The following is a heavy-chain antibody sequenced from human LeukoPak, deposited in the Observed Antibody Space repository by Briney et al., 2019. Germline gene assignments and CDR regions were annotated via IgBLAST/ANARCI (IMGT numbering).Heavy chain of an antibody. CDR3: ARDSLGGMAGGGNDY. D-gene: IGHD3-16*01. V-gene: IGHV4-39*02. CDR2: IYYSGST. CDR1: GGSISSSSYY. J-gene: IGHJ4*02. Sequence: SETLSLTCTVSGGSISSSSYYWGWIRQPPGKGLEWIGSIYYSGSTYYNPSLKSRVTISVDTSKNQFSLKLSSVTAADTAVYYCARDSLGGMAGGGNDYWGQGTLVTVSS.